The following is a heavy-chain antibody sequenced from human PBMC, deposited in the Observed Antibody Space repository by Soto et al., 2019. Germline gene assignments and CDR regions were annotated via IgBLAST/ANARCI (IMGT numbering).Heavy chain of an antibody. CDR3: AKLTYSDLWSGSHDS. V-gene: IGHV3-23*01. CDR2: ISTSGDIT. CDR1: GFILSDCA. J-gene: IGHJ4*02. D-gene: IGHD3-3*01. Sequence: GGSLRLSCATSGFILSDCAMNWVRQAPGKGLDWVSFISTSGDITDYADSVKGRFTISRDNSKNALYLQVNSLRAEDTAVYYCAKLTYSDLWSGSHDSWGQGTLVTVSS.